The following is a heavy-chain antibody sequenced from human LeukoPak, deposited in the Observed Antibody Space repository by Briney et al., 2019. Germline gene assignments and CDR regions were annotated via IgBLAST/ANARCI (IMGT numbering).Heavy chain of an antibody. D-gene: IGHD2-2*01. Sequence: KPWETLSLTCTVSGGSISSSSYYWGWIRQSPGKGLEWIGIIYYSGSTYYNPSLKSRLTISVDTSKNQFSLKLSSVTATDTAVYYCARRGYCSSTSCYEYWFDPWGQGTLVTVSS. V-gene: IGHV4-39*01. CDR3: ARRGYCSSTSCYEYWFDP. CDR1: GGSISSSSYY. J-gene: IGHJ5*02. CDR2: IYYSGST.